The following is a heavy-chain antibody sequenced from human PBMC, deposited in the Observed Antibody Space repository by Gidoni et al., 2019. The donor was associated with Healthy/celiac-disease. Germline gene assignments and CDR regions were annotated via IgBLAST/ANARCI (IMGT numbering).Heavy chain of an antibody. J-gene: IGHJ5*02. CDR2: IYSGGST. Sequence: EVQLVESGGGLVQPGGSLRLSCAASGFTFSSNYMSWVRQAPGKGLEWVSVIYSGGSTYYADSVKGRFTISRDNSKNTLYLQMNSLRAEDTAVYYCARDLAVAGDNWFDPWGQGTLVTVSS. V-gene: IGHV3-66*01. CDR1: GFTFSSNY. D-gene: IGHD6-19*01. CDR3: ARDLAVAGDNWFDP.